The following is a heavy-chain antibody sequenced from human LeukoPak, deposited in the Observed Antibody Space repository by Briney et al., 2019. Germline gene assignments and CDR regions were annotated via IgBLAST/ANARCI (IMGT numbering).Heavy chain of an antibody. V-gene: IGHV3-30*02. CDR1: GFTFSSYG. CDR2: IRYDGSNK. CDR3: AYKGGSSTSFDY. D-gene: IGHD2-2*01. Sequence: GGSLRLSCAASGFTFSSYGMHWVRQAPGKGLEWVAFIRYDGSNKYYADSVKGRFTISRDNSKNTLYLQMNSLRAEDTAVYYCAYKGGSSTSFDYWGRGTLVTVSS. J-gene: IGHJ4*02.